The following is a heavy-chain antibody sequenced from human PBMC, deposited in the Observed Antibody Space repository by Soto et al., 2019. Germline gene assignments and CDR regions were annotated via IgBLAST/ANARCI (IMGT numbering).Heavy chain of an antibody. D-gene: IGHD5-18*01. J-gene: IGHJ4*02. CDR2: ISGSGST. Sequence: PSETLSLTCTVSGGSVSSGGDYWSWIRQSPGKGLEWIGYISGSGSTGYNPSLKNRLTMSVDRSKNQFTPRLTSVTAADTAVYFCATESGSTYGYFDYWGQGTQVTVSS. V-gene: IGHV4-30-4*01. CDR3: ATESGSTYGYFDY. CDR1: GGSVSSGGDY.